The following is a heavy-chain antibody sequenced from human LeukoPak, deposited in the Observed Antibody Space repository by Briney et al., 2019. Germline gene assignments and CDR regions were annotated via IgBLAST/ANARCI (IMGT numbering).Heavy chain of an antibody. CDR2: MNPNSGNT. V-gene: IGHV1-8*03. J-gene: IGHJ5*02. CDR1: GYTFTSND. D-gene: IGHD6-13*01. Sequence: GASVKVSCKASGYTFTSNDINWVRQATGQGLEWMGWMNPNSGNTGYAQKFQGRVTITRNTSISTAYMELSSLRSEDTAVYYCARKSRTRIAAAGVWFDPWGQGTLVTVSS. CDR3: ARKSRTRIAAAGVWFDP.